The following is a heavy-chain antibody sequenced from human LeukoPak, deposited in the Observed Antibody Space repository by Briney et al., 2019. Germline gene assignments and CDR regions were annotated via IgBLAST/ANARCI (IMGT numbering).Heavy chain of an antibody. CDR1: GNSISNYA. D-gene: IGHD5-18*01. CDR3: ARDEKGGYSYGYYY. CDR2: IIPIFGTA. J-gene: IGHJ4*02. Sequence: GASVKVSCKASGNSISNYAVSWVRQAPGQGFEWMGGIIPIFGTADYAQKFQGRVTITADESTSTAYMELSSLRSEDTAVCYCARDEKGGYSYGYYYWGQGTLVTVSS. V-gene: IGHV1-69*13.